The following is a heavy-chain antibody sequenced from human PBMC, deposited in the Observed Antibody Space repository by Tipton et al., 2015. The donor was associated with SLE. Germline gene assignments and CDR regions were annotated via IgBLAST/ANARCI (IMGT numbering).Heavy chain of an antibody. CDR1: GFSVSSNY. D-gene: IGHD2-15*01. Sequence: SLRLSCAASGFSVSSNYMSWVRQAPGKGLEWVSYISSSSSSVYYADSVKGRFTISRDNAKSSLYLQMDSLRAEDTAVYYCARVLHRGSYYMDVWGKGTTVTVSS. J-gene: IGHJ6*03. CDR2: ISSSSSSV. V-gene: IGHV3-48*01. CDR3: ARVLHRGSYYMDV.